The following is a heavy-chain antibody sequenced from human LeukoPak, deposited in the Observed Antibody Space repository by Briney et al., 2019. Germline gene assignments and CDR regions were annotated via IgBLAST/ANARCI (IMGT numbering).Heavy chain of an antibody. CDR1: GGTFSSYA. CDR3: AREYSSSSFDY. Sequence: SVKLSCKASGGTFSSYAISWVRQAPGQGLEWMGRTIPIFGIANYAQKFQGRVTITADKSTSTAYMELSSLRSEDTAVYYCAREYSSSSFDYWGQGTLVTVSS. V-gene: IGHV1-69*04. J-gene: IGHJ4*02. CDR2: TIPIFGIA. D-gene: IGHD6-6*01.